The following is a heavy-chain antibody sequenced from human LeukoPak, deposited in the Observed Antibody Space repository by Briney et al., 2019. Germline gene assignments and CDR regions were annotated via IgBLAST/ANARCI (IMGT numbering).Heavy chain of an antibody. J-gene: IGHJ4*02. CDR2: IYSGGST. CDR1: GFAFSSYA. Sequence: PGGSLRLSCAASGFAFSSYAMLWVRQAPGKGLEWVSVIYSGGSTYYADSVKGRFTISRDNSKNTLYLQMNSLRAEDTAVYYCAREFGSYWGQGTLVTVSS. V-gene: IGHV3-53*01. D-gene: IGHD3-16*01. CDR3: AREFGSY.